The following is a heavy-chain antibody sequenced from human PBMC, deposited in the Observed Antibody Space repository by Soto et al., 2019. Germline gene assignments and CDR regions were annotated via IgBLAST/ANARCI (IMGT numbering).Heavy chain of an antibody. J-gene: IGHJ4*02. Sequence: QVQLQESGPGLVKPSDTLSLTCAVSGYSISSSNWWGWIRQPPGKGLEWIGYIYYSGTTYYNPSLKSRVTMSVDTSKNHFSLKLTSVTAVDPAVYYCARREIQGPIDYWGQGTLVTDSS. CDR1: GYSISSSNW. CDR3: ARREIQGPIDY. CDR2: IYYSGTT. V-gene: IGHV4-28*01. D-gene: IGHD1-26*01.